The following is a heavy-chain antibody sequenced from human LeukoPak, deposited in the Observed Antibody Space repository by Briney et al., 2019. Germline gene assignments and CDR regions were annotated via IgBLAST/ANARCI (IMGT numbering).Heavy chain of an antibody. CDR1: GFTFSSYS. CDR2: ISSSSSTI. J-gene: IGHJ4*02. D-gene: IGHD6-13*01. V-gene: IGHV3-48*01. Sequence: GGSLRLSCAASGFTFSSYSMNWVRQAPGKGLEWVSYISSSSSTIYYADSVKGRFTISRDNAKNSLYLQMNSLRAEDTAVYYCASGGTGYSSSWYGYWGQGTLVTVSS. CDR3: ASGGTGYSSSWYGY.